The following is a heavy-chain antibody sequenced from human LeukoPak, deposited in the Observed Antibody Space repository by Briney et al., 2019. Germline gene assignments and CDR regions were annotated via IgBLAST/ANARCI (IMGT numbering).Heavy chain of an antibody. CDR2: IKSKTDGGTT. J-gene: IGHJ6*04. D-gene: IGHD6-13*01. Sequence: PGGSLRLSCAASGFTFSNAWMSWVRQAPGKGLEWVGRIKSKTDGGTTDYAAPVKGRFTISRDDSKNTLYLQMNSLKTEDTAVYYCTTDKFSSSWPGYYYYYGMDVWGKGTTVTVSS. CDR3: TTDKFSSSWPGYYYYYGMDV. V-gene: IGHV3-15*01. CDR1: GFTFSNAW.